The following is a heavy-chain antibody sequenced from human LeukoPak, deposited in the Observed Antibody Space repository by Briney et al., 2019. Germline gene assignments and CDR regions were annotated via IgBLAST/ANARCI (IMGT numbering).Heavy chain of an antibody. V-gene: IGHV4-59*08. Sequence: SETLSLTCTVSGASTSSSFWSWIRQSPGKGLEWVGYINYRGETSQNPSLESRVSMSVDTSKNQISLQLTSVTAADTAVYYCARMIVATIRIGVYFYHGMDVWGQGTTVTVSS. J-gene: IGHJ6*02. D-gene: IGHD5-12*01. CDR1: GASTSSSF. CDR3: ARMIVATIRIGVYFYHGMDV. CDR2: INYRGET.